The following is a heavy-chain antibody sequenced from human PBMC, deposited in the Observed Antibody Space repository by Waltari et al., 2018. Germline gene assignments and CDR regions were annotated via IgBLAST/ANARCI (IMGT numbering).Heavy chain of an antibody. CDR2: INEDGSST. CDR3: IRAGFDI. J-gene: IGHJ3*02. Sequence: EVQLVESGGGLVLPGGSLRLSCAASGFTFSNYKTHWVRQAPGKGLAWVSRINEDGSSTTYADSVKGRFTISRDNAKNTVHLEMNSLRAEDKAIYYCIRAGFDIWGQGTMVTVSS. V-gene: IGHV3-74*01. CDR1: GFTFSNYK.